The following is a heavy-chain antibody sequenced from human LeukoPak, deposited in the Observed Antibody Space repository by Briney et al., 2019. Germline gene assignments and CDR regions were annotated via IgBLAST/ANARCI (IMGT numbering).Heavy chain of an antibody. CDR1: GFPFSNYA. CDR3: AKWGDYDVLTGYYVPDY. V-gene: IGHV3-23*01. J-gene: IGHJ4*02. CDR2: ILGSGGST. Sequence: PGGSLRLSCAASGFPFSNYAMSWVRQAPGKGLEWVSAILGSGGSTYYADSVKGRFTVSRDNSKSTLYLQMNSLRAEDTALYYCAKWGDYDVLTGYYVPDYWGQGTLVTVSS. D-gene: IGHD3-9*01.